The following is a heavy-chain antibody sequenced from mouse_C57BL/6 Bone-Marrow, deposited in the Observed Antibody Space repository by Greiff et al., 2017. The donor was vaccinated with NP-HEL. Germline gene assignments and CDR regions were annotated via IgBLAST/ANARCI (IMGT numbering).Heavy chain of an antibody. J-gene: IGHJ2*01. D-gene: IGHD1-1*01. V-gene: IGHV5-6*01. CDR3: ARLPCLFSGGY. Sequence: EVHLVESGGDLVKPGGSLKLSCAASGFTFSSYGMSWVRQTPDKRLEWVATISSGGSYTYYPDSVKGRFTISRDNAKNTLYLQMSSLKSEDTAMYYCARLPCLFSGGYWGQGTTLTVSS. CDR1: GFTFSSYG. CDR2: ISSGGSYT.